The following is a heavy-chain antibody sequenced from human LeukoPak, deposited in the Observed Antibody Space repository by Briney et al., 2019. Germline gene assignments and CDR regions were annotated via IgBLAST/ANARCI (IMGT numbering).Heavy chain of an antibody. CDR1: GFTFSSYG. Sequence: GGSLRLSCAASGFTFSSYGMHWVRQAPGKGLEWVAVIWYDGSNKYYADSVKGRFTISRDNSKNTLYLQMNSLRAEDTAVYYCARDFCSGGSCYFDYWGQGTLVTVSS. J-gene: IGHJ4*02. CDR2: IWYDGSNK. CDR3: ARDFCSGGSCYFDY. D-gene: IGHD2-15*01. V-gene: IGHV3-33*01.